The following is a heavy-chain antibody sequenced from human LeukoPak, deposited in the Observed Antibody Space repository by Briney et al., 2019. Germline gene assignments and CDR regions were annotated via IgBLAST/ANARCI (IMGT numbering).Heavy chain of an antibody. Sequence: PSETLSLTCTASGGSLSSSGHWWVWIRQPPGKGLEWIGSIHYSGKVYYNPSLKSRVTTSVDTSTDQFSLRLSSATAADTAIYYCARQSGDQSSAWYFDAWGQGTLVTVSS. CDR1: GGSLSSSGHW. CDR3: ARQSGDQSSAWYFDA. D-gene: IGHD6-19*01. J-gene: IGHJ4*02. V-gene: IGHV4-39*01. CDR2: IHYSGKV.